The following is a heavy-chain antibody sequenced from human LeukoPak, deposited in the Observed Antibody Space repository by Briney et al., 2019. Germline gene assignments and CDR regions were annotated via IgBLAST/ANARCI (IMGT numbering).Heavy chain of an antibody. Sequence: SETLSLTCTVSGGSISSYYWSWIRQPPGKGLEWIGYIYTSGSTNYNPSLKSRVTISVDTSKNQFSLKLSSVTAADTAVYYCARLGGSSWPYYYYYMDVWGKGTTVTVSS. D-gene: IGHD6-13*01. V-gene: IGHV4-4*09. CDR1: GGSISSYY. J-gene: IGHJ6*03. CDR3: ARLGGSSWPYYYYYMDV. CDR2: IYTSGST.